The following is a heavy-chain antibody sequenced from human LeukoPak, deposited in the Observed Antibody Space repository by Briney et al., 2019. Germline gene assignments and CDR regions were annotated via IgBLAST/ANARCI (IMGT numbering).Heavy chain of an antibody. CDR1: GLIFSDEY. J-gene: IGHJ4*02. CDR2: ISNTADFI. V-gene: IGHV3-11*04. CDR3: ARDSGTTGTRRHPGDY. Sequence: GGSLRLSCAASGLIFSDEYMSWIRQAPGKGLEWVSYISNTADFIAYADSVKGRFTISRDNAKNSLYLQMSSLRAEDTAVYYCARDSGTTGTRRHPGDYWGQGTLVTVSS. D-gene: IGHD1-1*01.